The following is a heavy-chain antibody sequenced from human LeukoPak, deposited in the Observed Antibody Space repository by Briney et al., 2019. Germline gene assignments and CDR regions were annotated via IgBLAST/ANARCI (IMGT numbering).Heavy chain of an antibody. CDR3: ARYGNGEWLAHYSFDI. D-gene: IGHD6-19*01. CDR2: IKEDGSEK. CDR1: GFTLRNYW. J-gene: IGHJ3*02. Sequence: GGSLRLSCAASGFTLRNYWMSWVRQAPGKGLEWVANIKEDGSEKYYVDSVKSRFTISRDNAQNSLYLQMNSLRAEDTAVYYCARYGNGEWLAHYSFDIWGQGTMVTVSS. V-gene: IGHV3-7*01.